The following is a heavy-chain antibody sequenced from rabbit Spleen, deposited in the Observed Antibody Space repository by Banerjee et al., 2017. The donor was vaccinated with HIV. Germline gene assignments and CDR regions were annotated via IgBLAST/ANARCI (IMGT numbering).Heavy chain of an antibody. J-gene: IGHJ3*01. Sequence: EQLEESGGGLVKPEGSLTLTCKASGVSFSDKDVMCWVRQAPGKGLEWIACIYAGGSGTTYYASWAKGRFTISKTSSTTVTLQMTSLTAADTATYFCARLGHADYPYAYGLKFWGQGTLVTVS. CDR1: GVSFSDKDV. V-gene: IGHV1S45*01. CDR3: ARLGHADYPYAYGLKF. CDR2: IYAGGSGTT. D-gene: IGHD6-1*01.